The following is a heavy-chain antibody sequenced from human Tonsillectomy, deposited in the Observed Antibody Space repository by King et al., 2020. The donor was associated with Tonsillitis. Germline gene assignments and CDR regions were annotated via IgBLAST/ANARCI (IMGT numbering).Heavy chain of an antibody. D-gene: IGHD3-22*01. J-gene: IGHJ4*02. CDR2: IKQDGSEK. V-gene: IGHV3-7*01. Sequence: VQLVQSGGGLVQPGGSLRLSCAASGFTFSSYWMSWVRQAPGKGLEWVANIKQDGSEKYYVDSVKGRFTISRDNAKNSLYLQMNSLRAEDTAVYYCARDGAVVVIGYCDYWGQGTLVTVSS. CDR3: ARDGAVVVIGYCDY. CDR1: GFTFSSYW.